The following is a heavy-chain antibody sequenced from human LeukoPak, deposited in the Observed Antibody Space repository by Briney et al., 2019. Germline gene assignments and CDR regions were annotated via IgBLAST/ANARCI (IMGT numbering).Heavy chain of an antibody. V-gene: IGHV3-23*01. Sequence: PGGSLRLSCAASGFTFSSYAMSWVRQAPGKGLEWVSAISGSGGSTYYADSVKGRFTISRDNSKNTLYLQMNSLRAEDTAVYYCAKDQSITMIVVVITSFDYWGQGTLVTVSS. J-gene: IGHJ4*02. CDR3: AKDQSITMIVVVITSFDY. CDR1: GFTFSSYA. CDR2: ISGSGGST. D-gene: IGHD3-22*01.